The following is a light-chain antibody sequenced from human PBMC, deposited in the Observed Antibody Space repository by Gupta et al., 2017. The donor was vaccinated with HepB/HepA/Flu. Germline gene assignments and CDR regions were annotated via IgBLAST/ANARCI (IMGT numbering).Light chain of an antibody. J-gene: IGLJ2*01. Sequence: SDVLSQPPSVSVAPGKQARITCGGNNIGSKSVHWYQQKPGQAPVLVIYYDSDRPSGIPERFSGSNSGNTATLTISRVEAGDEADYYCQVWDSSSDPVVFGGGTKLTVL. CDR3: QVWDSSSDPVV. CDR2: YDS. CDR1: NIGSKS. V-gene: IGLV3-21*04.